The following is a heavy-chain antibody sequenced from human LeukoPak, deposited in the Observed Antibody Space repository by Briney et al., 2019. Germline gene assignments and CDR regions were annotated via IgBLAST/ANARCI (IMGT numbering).Heavy chain of an antibody. CDR2: INGSGGKT. J-gene: IGHJ4*02. CDR3: AKCGSTRFDY. V-gene: IGHV3-23*01. D-gene: IGHD1-26*01. Sequence: GGSLRLSCAASGFTFSSYVMHWVRQAPGKGLEWVSTINGSGGKTYHADSVKGRFTISRDNSKNTLFLQMNSLRAEDTAVYYCAKCGSTRFDYWGQGTLVTVSS. CDR1: GFTFSSYV.